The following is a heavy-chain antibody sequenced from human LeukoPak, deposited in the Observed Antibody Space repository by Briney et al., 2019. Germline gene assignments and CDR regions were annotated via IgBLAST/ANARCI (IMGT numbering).Heavy chain of an antibody. CDR3: ARDRVYGYSYGHYWYFDL. CDR1: GFTLSNIG. Sequence: GGSLRLSCTASGFTLSNIGMHWVRQAPGSGLVWVSTIYRDGSNTRIADSVKGRFTISRDNAKNSLYPQMNSLRAEDTAVYYCARDRVYGYSYGHYWYFDLWGRGTLVTVSS. D-gene: IGHD5-18*01. J-gene: IGHJ2*01. V-gene: IGHV3-74*01. CDR2: IYRDGSNT.